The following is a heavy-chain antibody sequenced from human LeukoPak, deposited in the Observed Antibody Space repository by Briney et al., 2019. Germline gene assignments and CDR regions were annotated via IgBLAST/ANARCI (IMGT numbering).Heavy chain of an antibody. Sequence: SETLFLTCAVYGGSFSGYYWSWIRQPPGKGLEWIGEINHSGSTNYNPSLKSRVTISVDASKNQFSPKLSSVTAADTAVYYCAREEGYDSSGYYPDYWGQGTLVTVSS. J-gene: IGHJ4*02. D-gene: IGHD3-22*01. CDR1: GGSFSGYY. CDR3: AREEGYDSSGYYPDY. CDR2: INHSGST. V-gene: IGHV4-34*01.